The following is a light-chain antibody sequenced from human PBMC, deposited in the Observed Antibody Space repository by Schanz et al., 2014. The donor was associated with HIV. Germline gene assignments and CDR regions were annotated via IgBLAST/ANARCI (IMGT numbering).Light chain of an antibody. CDR1: QSVSSSY. V-gene: IGKV3-20*01. CDR2: GAS. CDR3: QQYHSSRGT. Sequence: EIVMTQSPATLSLSPGERATLSCRASQSVSSSYLAWYQQKPGQAPRLLIYGASSRAIGIPDRFSGSGSGTDFTLTISRLEPEDFAVYYCQQYHSSRGTFGGGTKVELK. J-gene: IGKJ4*01.